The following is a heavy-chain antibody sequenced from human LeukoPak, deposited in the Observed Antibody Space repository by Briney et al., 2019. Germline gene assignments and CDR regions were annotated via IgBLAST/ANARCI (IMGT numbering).Heavy chain of an antibody. CDR2: ISSSSSTI. V-gene: IGHV3-48*04. D-gene: IGHD6-13*01. CDR1: GFTFSSYS. J-gene: IGHJ4*02. CDR3: AKDPGGVIAAASYFDY. Sequence: GGSLRFSCAASGFTFSSYSMNWVRQAPGKGLEWVSYISSSSSTIYYADSVKGRFTISRDNAKNSLYLQMNSLRADDTAVYYCAKDPGGVIAAASYFDYWGQGTLVTVSS.